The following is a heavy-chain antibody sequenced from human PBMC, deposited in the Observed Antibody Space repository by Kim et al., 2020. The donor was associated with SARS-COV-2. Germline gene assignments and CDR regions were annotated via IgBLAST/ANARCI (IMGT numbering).Heavy chain of an antibody. CDR1: GGSISSYY. CDR2: IYYSGST. V-gene: IGHV4-59*01. CDR3: ERAGAGTFDY. D-gene: IGHD6-19*01. Sequence: SETLSLTCTVSGGSISSYYWSWIRQPPGKGLEWIGYIYYSGSTNYNHSPKSRVTISVDTSKNQFSLQLSPVNAADTAVTYFERAGAGTFDYWGQGTVVTV. J-gene: IGHJ4*02.